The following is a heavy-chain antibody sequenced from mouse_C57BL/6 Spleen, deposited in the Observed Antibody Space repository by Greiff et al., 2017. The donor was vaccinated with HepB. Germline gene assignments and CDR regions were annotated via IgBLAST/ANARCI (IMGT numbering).Heavy chain of an antibody. Sequence: EVQLQQSGAELVTPGASVKLSCTASGFNIKDYYMHWVKQRTEQGLEWIGRIDPEDGETKYAPKFQGKSTITADTCSNTAYLQLSSLTSEDTAVYYSAREYYGSSYGSAMDNWGQGTAVNVSS. J-gene: IGHJ4*01. D-gene: IGHD1-1*01. V-gene: IGHV14-2*01. CDR1: GFNIKDYY. CDR3: AREYYGSSYGSAMDN. CDR2: IDPEDGET.